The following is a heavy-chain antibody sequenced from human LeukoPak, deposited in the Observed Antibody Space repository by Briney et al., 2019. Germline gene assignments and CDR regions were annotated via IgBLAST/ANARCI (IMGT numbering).Heavy chain of an antibody. J-gene: IGHJ4*02. V-gene: IGHV4-39*01. D-gene: IGHD4-17*01. CDR2: IYYSGST. CDR3: ARQVGVTTILFDY. Sequence: PSETLSLTCTVSGGSISSSSYYWGWIRQPPGKGLECIGSIYYSGSTYYNPSLKSRVTISVDTSKNQFSLSLSSVTAADTAVYYCARQVGVTTILFDYWGQGTLVTVSS. CDR1: GGSISSSSYY.